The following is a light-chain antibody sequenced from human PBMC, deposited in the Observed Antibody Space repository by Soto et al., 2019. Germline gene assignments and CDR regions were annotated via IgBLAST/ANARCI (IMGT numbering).Light chain of an antibody. CDR1: QSVLYSSNNKNY. CDR3: QQYYTTPRT. Sequence: IVMTQSPDSVAVSLGERATLNCKSSQSVLYSSNNKNYLAWYQQKPGQPPKLLIYWASTRESGVPDRFSGSGSGTDFTITISSLQAEDLEVYYCQQYYTTPRTFGQGTKGDI. V-gene: IGKV4-1*01. CDR2: WAS. J-gene: IGKJ1*01.